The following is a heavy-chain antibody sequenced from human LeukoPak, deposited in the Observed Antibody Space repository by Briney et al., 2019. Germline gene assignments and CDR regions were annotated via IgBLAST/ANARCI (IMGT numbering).Heavy chain of an antibody. CDR2: IYHSGST. J-gene: IGHJ4*02. D-gene: IGHD6-19*01. CDR1: GGSISSSNW. Sequence: SGTLSLTCAVPGGSISSSNWWSWVRQPPGKGLEWIGEIYHSGSTNYNPSLKSRVTISVDKSKNQFSLKLSSVTAADTAVYYCAGERGEEYSSGWYKRNYFDNWGQGIQVTVSS. V-gene: IGHV4-4*02. CDR3: AGERGEEYSSGWYKRNYFDN.